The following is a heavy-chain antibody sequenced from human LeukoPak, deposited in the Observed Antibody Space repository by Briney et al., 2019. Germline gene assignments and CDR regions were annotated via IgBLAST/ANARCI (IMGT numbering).Heavy chain of an antibody. CDR3: ASYVCSGGSCYSRWFDY. Sequence: GASVKVSCKASGGTFSSYAISWVRQAPGQGLEWMGRIIPVLGIANYAQKFQGRVTITADKSTSTAYMELSSLRSEDTAVYYCASYVCSGGSCYSRWFDYWGQGTLVTVSS. D-gene: IGHD2-15*01. CDR1: GGTFSSYA. V-gene: IGHV1-69*04. CDR2: IIPVLGIA. J-gene: IGHJ4*02.